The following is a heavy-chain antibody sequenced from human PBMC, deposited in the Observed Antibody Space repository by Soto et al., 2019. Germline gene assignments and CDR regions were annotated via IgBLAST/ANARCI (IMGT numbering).Heavy chain of an antibody. CDR2: IYYSGST. CDR1: GGSISSSSYY. Sequence: SETLSLTCTVSGGSISSSSYYWGWIRQPPGKGLEWIGSIYYSGSTYYNPSLKSRVTISVDTSKNQFSLKLSSVTAADTAVYYCARHSSSGDVVVVAATLDYYYYMDVWGKGTTVTVSS. J-gene: IGHJ6*03. CDR3: ARHSSSGDVVVVAATLDYYYYMDV. V-gene: IGHV4-39*01. D-gene: IGHD2-15*01.